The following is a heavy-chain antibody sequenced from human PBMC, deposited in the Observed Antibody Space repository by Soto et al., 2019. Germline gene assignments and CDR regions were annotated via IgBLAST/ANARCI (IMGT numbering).Heavy chain of an antibody. CDR2: ISAYNGNT. J-gene: IGHJ4*02. CDR3: ARDRTKYDFWSGYYSIDY. CDR1: GYTFTSYG. D-gene: IGHD3-3*01. Sequence: QVQLVQSGAEVKKPGASVKVSCKASGYTFTSYGISWVRQAPGQGLEWMGWISAYNGNTNYAQKLQGRVTMTTDTSTSTAYMELRSLRSDDTAVYYCARDRTKYDFWSGYYSIDYWGQGTLVTVSS. V-gene: IGHV1-18*01.